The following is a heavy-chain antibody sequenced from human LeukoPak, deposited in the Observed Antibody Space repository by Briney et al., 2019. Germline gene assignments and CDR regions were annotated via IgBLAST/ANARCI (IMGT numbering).Heavy chain of an antibody. V-gene: IGHV3-7*01. CDR1: GFTFSSYA. CDR3: VRDGGVSGYDLLDY. Sequence: GGSLRLSCAASGFTFSSYAMSWVRQAPGKGLEWVAHINQDGSKEYYMDSVKARFTISRDNAKNSLSLQMNSLRAEDTAVYYCVRDGGVSGYDLLDYWGQGTLVTVSS. D-gene: IGHD5-12*01. CDR2: INQDGSKE. J-gene: IGHJ4*02.